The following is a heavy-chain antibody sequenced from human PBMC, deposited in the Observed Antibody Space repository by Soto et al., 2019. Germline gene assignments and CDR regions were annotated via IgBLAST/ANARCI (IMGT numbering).Heavy chain of an antibody. CDR3: ARGEVELSSPPGYYYGMDV. Sequence: ASVKVSCKASGCTFSSYAISWVRQAPGQGLEWMGGIIPIFGTANYAQKFQGRVTITADESTSTAYMELSSLRSEDTAVYYCARGEVELSSPPGYYYGMDVWGQGTTVTVSS. CDR1: GCTFSSYA. J-gene: IGHJ6*02. D-gene: IGHD1-7*01. CDR2: IIPIFGTA. V-gene: IGHV1-69*13.